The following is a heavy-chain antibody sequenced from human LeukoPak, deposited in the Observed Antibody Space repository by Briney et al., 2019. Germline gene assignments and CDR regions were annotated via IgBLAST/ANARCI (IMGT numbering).Heavy chain of an antibody. Sequence: SETLSLTCTVSGGSISSYYWSWIRQPPGKGLEWIGYIYYSGSTSYNPSLKSRVTISVDTSKNQFSLKLSSVTAADTAVYYCARVYVDAFDIWGQGTMVTVSS. CDR3: ARVYVDAFDI. CDR1: GGSISSYY. V-gene: IGHV4-59*01. CDR2: IYYSGST. D-gene: IGHD3-10*02. J-gene: IGHJ3*02.